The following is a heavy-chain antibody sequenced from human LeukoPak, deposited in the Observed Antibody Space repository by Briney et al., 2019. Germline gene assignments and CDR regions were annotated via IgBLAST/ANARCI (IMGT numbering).Heavy chain of an antibody. Sequence: GGSLRLSCAASGFTFSTFSMNWVRQAPGKGLEWVAVISYDGSNKYYADSVKGRFTISRDNSKNTLYLQMNSLRAEDTAVYYCAKLLPSSPFDYWGQGTLVTVSS. V-gene: IGHV3-30*18. CDR1: GFTFSTFS. J-gene: IGHJ4*02. CDR3: AKLLPSSPFDY. CDR2: ISYDGSNK.